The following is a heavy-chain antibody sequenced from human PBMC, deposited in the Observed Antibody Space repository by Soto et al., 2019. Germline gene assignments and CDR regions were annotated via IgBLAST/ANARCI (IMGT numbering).Heavy chain of an antibody. V-gene: IGHV3-30*19. D-gene: IGHD3-16*01. CDR1: GFMFKSYV. CDR2: TSYDGNNK. Sequence: QLQLVESGGGVVQPGTSLRLSCTASGFMFKSYVMHWVRQAPGKGLEWVALTSYDGNNKYYGDSVKGRFTVSRDNSKNTLHLQMDSRRPEDTALYYCARWGTTGGVDLGGQGTLVSVSS. CDR3: ARWGTTGGVDL. J-gene: IGHJ4*02.